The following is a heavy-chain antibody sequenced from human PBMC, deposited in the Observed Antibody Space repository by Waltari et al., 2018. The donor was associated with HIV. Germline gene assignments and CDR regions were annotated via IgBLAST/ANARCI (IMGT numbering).Heavy chain of an antibody. CDR3: ARDGGVVVPSDY. J-gene: IGHJ4*02. CDR1: GYTFTRYY. CDR2: INPSGGST. V-gene: IGHV1-46*01. Sequence: QVQLVQSGAEVKKPGASVKVSCKASGYTFTRYYMHWVRQAPGQGLEWMGIINPSGGSTSYANKFQGRVTLTRDRSTSTVYMELSSLRSEDTAVYYCARDGGVVVPSDYWGQGTLVTVSS. D-gene: IGHD2-2*01.